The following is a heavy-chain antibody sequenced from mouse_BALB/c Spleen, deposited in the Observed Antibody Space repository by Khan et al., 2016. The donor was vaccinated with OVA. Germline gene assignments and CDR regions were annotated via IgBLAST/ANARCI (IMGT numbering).Heavy chain of an antibody. Sequence: EVQLQESGPGLVKPSQSLSLTCTVTGYSITSDYAWNWIRQFPGNKLEWMGYITYSGRTSYIPSLKGRISITRDTSKNQFFLQLNSVTTEDTATEYGPRWFAYWGQGTLVTVSA. J-gene: IGHJ3*01. V-gene: IGHV3-2*02. CDR1: GYSITSDYA. CDR3: PRWFAY. CDR2: ITYSGRT.